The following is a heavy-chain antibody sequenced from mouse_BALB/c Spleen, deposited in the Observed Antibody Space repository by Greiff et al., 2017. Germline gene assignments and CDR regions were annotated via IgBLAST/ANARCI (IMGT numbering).Heavy chain of an antibody. V-gene: IGHV14-3*02. CDR3: ARGRGAIDY. Sequence: VQLQQSGAELVTPGASVTLSCTASGFNIQDPYMHWVKQRHEQGLEWTGRIDHAHGNTKYDPKFQGKDTITADTSSNTDYLQLSSLTSEGTAVHDWARGRGAIDYWRQGTSVTVSA. J-gene: IGHJ4*01. CDR2: IDHAHGNT. CDR1: GFNIQDPY.